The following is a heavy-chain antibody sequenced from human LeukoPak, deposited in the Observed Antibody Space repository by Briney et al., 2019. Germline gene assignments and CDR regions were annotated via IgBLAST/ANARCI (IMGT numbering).Heavy chain of an antibody. CDR1: GGSFSGYY. CDR3: ARGGDYVWGSYRNRKTYFDY. D-gene: IGHD3-16*02. CDR2: INHSGST. J-gene: IGHJ4*02. Sequence: SETLSLTCAVYGGSFSGYYWSWIRQPPGKGLEWIGEINHSGSTNYNPSLKSRVTISVDTSKNQFSLKLSSVTAADTAVYYCARGGDYVWGSYRNRKTYFDYWGQGTLVTVPS. V-gene: IGHV4-34*01.